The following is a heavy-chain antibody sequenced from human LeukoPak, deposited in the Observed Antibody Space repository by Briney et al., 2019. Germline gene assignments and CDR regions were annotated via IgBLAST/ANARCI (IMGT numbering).Heavy chain of an antibody. CDR2: IWYDGSNK. Sequence: GGSLRLSCAASGFSFSSCGMHWVRQAPGKGLEWVAVIWYDGSNKYYADSVKGRFTISRDNSKNTVYLQMNSLRAEDTAVYYCARDNSGMDVWGQGTTVTVSS. D-gene: IGHD4-23*01. CDR3: ARDNSGMDV. V-gene: IGHV3-33*01. CDR1: GFSFSSCG. J-gene: IGHJ6*02.